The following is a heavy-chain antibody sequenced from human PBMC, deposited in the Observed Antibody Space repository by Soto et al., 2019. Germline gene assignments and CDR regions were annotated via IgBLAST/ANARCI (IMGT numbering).Heavy chain of an antibody. CDR3: ARDLWGYCGADCYPLDV. D-gene: IGHD2-21*02. CDR1: GGSISRGGYY. CDR2: TYNSVST. Sequence: PSETLSLTCTVSGGSISRGGYYWSWIRQNPGKGLEWIGYTYNSVSTYYNPSLKSRVTISVDTSKNQFSLKLNSVTAADTAVYYCARDLWGYCGADCYPLDVWGQGTTVTVSS. J-gene: IGHJ6*02. V-gene: IGHV4-31*03.